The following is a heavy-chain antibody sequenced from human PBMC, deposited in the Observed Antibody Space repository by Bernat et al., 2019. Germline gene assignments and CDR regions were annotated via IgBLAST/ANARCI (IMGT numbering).Heavy chain of an antibody. D-gene: IGHD3-22*01. Sequence: QVQLQESGPGLVKPSETLSLTCTVSGGSISSYYWSWIRQPPGKGLEWIGYIYYSGSTNYNPSLKSRVTISVDTSKNQFSLKLSSVTAADTAVYYCARGIVVVITFDWYFDLWGRGTLVTVSS. CDR1: GGSISSYY. J-gene: IGHJ2*01. V-gene: IGHV4-59*08. CDR3: ARGIVVVITFDWYFDL. CDR2: IYYSGST.